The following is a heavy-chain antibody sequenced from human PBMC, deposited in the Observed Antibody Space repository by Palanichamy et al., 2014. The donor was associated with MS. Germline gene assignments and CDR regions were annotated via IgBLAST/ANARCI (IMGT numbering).Heavy chain of an antibody. CDR3: AKDWEEHGSGSYSATFLDS. CDR2: ISYHGSNK. D-gene: IGHD3-10*01. CDR1: FTFSSYG. V-gene: IGHV3-30*18. Sequence: FTFSSYGMHWVRQAPGKGLEWVAVISYHGSNKYYGDSVKGRFTISRDNSKSTLHLQMSSLRAEDTALYYCAKDWEEHGSGSYSATFLDSWGQGTLVTVSS. J-gene: IGHJ4*02.